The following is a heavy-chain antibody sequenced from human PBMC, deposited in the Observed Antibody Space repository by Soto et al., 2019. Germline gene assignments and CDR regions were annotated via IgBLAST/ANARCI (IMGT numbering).Heavy chain of an antibody. V-gene: IGHV4-4*02. CDR3: ARGGVMSSGYYYGMDV. CDR1: GGSISSNNW. Sequence: QVQLQESGPGLVKPSGTLSLTCAVSGGSISSNNWWSWVRQPPGKGLDWIGEIYHSGTTNYNPSLQSRVTIPVDKSKNQFSLKLTSVTAADTAVYYCARGGVMSSGYYYGMDVWGQGTTVTVSS. J-gene: IGHJ6*02. CDR2: IYHSGTT. D-gene: IGHD2-8*01.